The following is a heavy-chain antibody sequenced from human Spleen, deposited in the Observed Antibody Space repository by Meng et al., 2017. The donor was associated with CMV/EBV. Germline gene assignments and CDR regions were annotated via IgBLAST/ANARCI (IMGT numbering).Heavy chain of an antibody. CDR2: MYESGTS. J-gene: IGHJ4*02. D-gene: IGHD6-6*01. CDR3: ARFHSPRNMAARHHLDS. V-gene: IGHV4-39*01. CDR1: SSGSCYY. Sequence: SSGSCYYGGWIRQRQGKGLEWMGRMYESGTSDDKMSMKSRVTIAVETSKSQFSLKLRSGTATDTAVYLCARFHSPRNMAARHHLDSWGQGILVTVSS.